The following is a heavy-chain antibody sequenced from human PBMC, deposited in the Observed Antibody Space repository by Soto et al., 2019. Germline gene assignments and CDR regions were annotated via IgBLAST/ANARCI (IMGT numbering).Heavy chain of an antibody. CDR2: INPTLDST. CDR1: GIMSSGYG. Sequence: QEQVVQSGPAMKEPGSSVKVSCRASGIMSSGYGFSWVRQAPGQGLQWVGVINPTLDSTHYAQNLQGRVSMTVDKSTDTAYLEVTSLRLEDTAIYFCATMKRARLDSWGRGTVVTVSS. CDR3: ATMKRARLDS. D-gene: IGHD6-25*01. V-gene: IGHV1-69*06. J-gene: IGHJ4*02.